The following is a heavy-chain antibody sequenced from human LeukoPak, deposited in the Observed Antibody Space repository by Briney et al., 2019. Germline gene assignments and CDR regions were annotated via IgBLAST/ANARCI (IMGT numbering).Heavy chain of an antibody. V-gene: IGHV3-53*01. CDR2: IYSGGST. CDR1: GFTFSDYY. Sequence: GGSLRLSCAASGFTFSDYYMSWVRQAPRKGLEWVSTIYSGGSTYYADSVKGRFTISRDNSQNTLYLQMNSLRAEDTAVYYCARAATLAGPFDYWGQGTLVTVSA. D-gene: IGHD6-13*01. J-gene: IGHJ4*02. CDR3: ARAATLAGPFDY.